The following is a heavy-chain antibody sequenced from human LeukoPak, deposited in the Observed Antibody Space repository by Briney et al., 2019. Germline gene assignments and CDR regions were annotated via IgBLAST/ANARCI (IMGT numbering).Heavy chain of an antibody. CDR3: ARYCKGVTCYSGYDY. D-gene: IGHD2-15*01. CDR2: ISYDGTDK. CDR1: IFTFSSSV. J-gene: IGHJ4*02. Sequence: PGGSLRLSCAASIFTFSSSVMHWVRQAPCKGLEWVAAISYDGTDKYYADSVKGRLTISRDNSKNTLYLQMGSLRAEDMAVYFCARYCKGVTCYSGYDYWGQGTLVTVSS. V-gene: IGHV3-30*14.